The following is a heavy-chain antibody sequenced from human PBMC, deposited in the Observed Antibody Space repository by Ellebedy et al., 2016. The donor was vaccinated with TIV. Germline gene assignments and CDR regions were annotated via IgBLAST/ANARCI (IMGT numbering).Heavy chain of an antibody. CDR2: ISGTGAMT. CDR1: GFTFSSFA. Sequence: GGSLRLXXVVSGFTFSSFAMSWVRQAPGKGLEWVSSISGTGAMTYYADSVKGRFTISRDNSKTTLYLHMNSLRAEDTAVYFCAKDRDYSSSYYMGDGSFDVWGQGTMVTVSS. CDR3: AKDRDYSSSYYMGDGSFDV. D-gene: IGHD6-13*01. V-gene: IGHV3-23*01. J-gene: IGHJ3*01.